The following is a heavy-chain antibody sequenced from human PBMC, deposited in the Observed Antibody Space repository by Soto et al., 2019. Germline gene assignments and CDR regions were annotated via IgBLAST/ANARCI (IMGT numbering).Heavy chain of an antibody. D-gene: IGHD6-13*01. J-gene: IGHJ4*02. CDR3: ARKLIAASGTFDY. Sequence: ASVKVSCKASGYTFTGYYLHWVRQAPGQGLEWMGWINPNTGVTSNAQKFQGRVIMTRETSIRTAYMELSRLRSDDTAIYYCARKLIAASGTFDYWGQGTLVTVSS. CDR1: GYTFTGYY. CDR2: INPNTGVT. V-gene: IGHV1-2*02.